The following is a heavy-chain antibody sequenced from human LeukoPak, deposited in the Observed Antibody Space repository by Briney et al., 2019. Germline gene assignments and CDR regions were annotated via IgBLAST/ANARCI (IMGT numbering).Heavy chain of an antibody. V-gene: IGHV3-11*04. CDR3: ARGSDGDI. Sequence: GGSLRLSCAAPGFSFSDYYMSWFRQAPGKGLEWISHISSSADTIDYTDSVKGRFTISRDNAKSSLSLQMMSLRAEDTAVYYCARGSDGDIWGQGTMVTVSS. CDR2: ISSSADTI. CDR1: GFSFSDYY. J-gene: IGHJ3*02.